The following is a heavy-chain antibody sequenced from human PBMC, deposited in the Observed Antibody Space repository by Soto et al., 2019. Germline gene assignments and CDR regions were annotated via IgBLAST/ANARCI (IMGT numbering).Heavy chain of an antibody. CDR1: GGPFSTYA. Sequence: QLVQSGAEVKKPGSSVKVSCKASGGPFSTYAISWVRLAPGQGLEWMGGIIPIFGTANYAQRFLGRVTISADDSTSTAYMELRSLTSDDTAVYYCAKALTMASPNWFDPWGQGTQVTVSS. J-gene: IGHJ5*02. CDR3: AKALTMASPNWFDP. V-gene: IGHV1-69*01. D-gene: IGHD3-10*01. CDR2: IIPIFGTA.